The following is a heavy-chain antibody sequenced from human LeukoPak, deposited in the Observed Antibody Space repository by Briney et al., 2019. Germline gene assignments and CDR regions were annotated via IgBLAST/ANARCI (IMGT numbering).Heavy chain of an antibody. Sequence: PSGTLSLTCAVSGGSISSSNWWSWVRQPPGKGLEWIGEIYHSGSTNYNPSLKSRVTISVDKSKNQFSLKLSSVTAADTAVYYCARARQVAAAGMDYWGQGTLVTVSS. CDR2: IYHSGST. CDR3: ARARQVAAAGMDY. V-gene: IGHV4-4*02. J-gene: IGHJ4*02. D-gene: IGHD6-13*01. CDR1: GGSISSSNW.